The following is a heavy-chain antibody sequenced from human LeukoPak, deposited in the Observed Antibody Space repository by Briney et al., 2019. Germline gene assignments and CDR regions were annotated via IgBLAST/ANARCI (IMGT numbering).Heavy chain of an antibody. V-gene: IGHV1-2*02. Sequence: ASVKVSCKASGYTFTSYGISWVRQAPGQGLEWMGWINPNSGVTNYAQKFQGRVTMTTDTSISTAYMELSRLRSDDTAVYYCARDFGSYGYDYYYYYMDVWGKGTTVTVSS. J-gene: IGHJ6*03. D-gene: IGHD5-18*01. CDR2: INPNSGVT. CDR3: ARDFGSYGYDYYYYYMDV. CDR1: GYTFTSYG.